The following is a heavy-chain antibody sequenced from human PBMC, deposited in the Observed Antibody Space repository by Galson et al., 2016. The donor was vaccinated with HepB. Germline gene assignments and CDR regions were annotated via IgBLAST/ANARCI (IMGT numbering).Heavy chain of an antibody. Sequence: SLRLSCAASGFTFSTYAMHWVRQAPGKGLGWVAVISYGGDNKYYPDSVKGRFTISRDNSKNTVYLQMNSLRPEDTAGYYCVRGGGERWEHDYWGQGTLVTVSS. CDR3: VRGGGERWEHDY. CDR1: GFTFSTYA. J-gene: IGHJ4*02. V-gene: IGHV3-30-3*01. CDR2: ISYGGDNK. D-gene: IGHD1-26*01.